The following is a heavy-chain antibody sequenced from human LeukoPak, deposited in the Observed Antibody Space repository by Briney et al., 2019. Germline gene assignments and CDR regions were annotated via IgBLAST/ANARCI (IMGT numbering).Heavy chain of an antibody. J-gene: IGHJ4*02. D-gene: IGHD3-10*01. CDR3: ASLSHYYGSGSYSRIFDY. V-gene: IGHV4-30-2*01. CDR2: IYHSGST. CDR1: GDSISSGGYS. Sequence: SETLSLTCAVSGDSISSGGYSWSWIRQPPGKGLEWIGYIYHSGSTYYNPSLKSRVTISVDRSKNQFSLKLSSVTAADTAVYYCASLSHYYGSGSYSRIFDYWGQGTLVTVSS.